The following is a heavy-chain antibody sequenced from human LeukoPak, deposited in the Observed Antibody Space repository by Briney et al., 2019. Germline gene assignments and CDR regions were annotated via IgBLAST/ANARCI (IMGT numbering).Heavy chain of an antibody. V-gene: IGHV1-46*01. J-gene: IGHJ4*02. CDR3: ARAAGRVDY. Sequence: GASVKVSCKASGDTFTSYYMHWVRQAPGQGLEWMGIINPSGGSTSYAQKFQGRVTMTRDTSTSIVYMELSSLRSEDTAVYCCARAAGRVDYWGQGTLVTVSS. D-gene: IGHD3-10*01. CDR1: GDTFTSYY. CDR2: INPSGGST.